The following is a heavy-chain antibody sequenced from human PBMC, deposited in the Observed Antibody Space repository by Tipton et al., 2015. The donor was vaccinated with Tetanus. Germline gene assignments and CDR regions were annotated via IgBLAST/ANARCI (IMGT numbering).Heavy chain of an antibody. CDR3: ARDETYYDFWSGYSSGYYGMDV. Sequence: SLRLSCAASGFTFSSYAMHWVRQAPGKGLEGGAVISFEGSNKYYADSVKGRFTFSKDNSKNTLYLQMNSLRAEDTAVYYCARDETYYDFWSGYSSGYYGMDVWGQGTTVTVSS. J-gene: IGHJ6*02. CDR1: GFTFSSYA. D-gene: IGHD3-3*01. V-gene: IGHV3-30*04. CDR2: ISFEGSNK.